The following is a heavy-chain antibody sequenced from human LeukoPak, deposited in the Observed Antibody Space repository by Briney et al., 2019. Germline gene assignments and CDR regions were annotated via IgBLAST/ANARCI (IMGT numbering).Heavy chain of an antibody. CDR3: SRVGTIAAAGTVDY. CDR1: GFTFSDYY. V-gene: IGHV3-11*01. J-gene: IGHJ4*02. CDR2: ISSSGSTI. Sequence: GGSLRLSCAASGFTFSDYYMSWIRQAPGKGLEWVSYISSSGSTIYYADSVKGRFTTSRDNAKNSLYLQMNSLRAEDTAVYYCSRVGTIAAAGTVDYWGQGTLVTVSS. D-gene: IGHD6-13*01.